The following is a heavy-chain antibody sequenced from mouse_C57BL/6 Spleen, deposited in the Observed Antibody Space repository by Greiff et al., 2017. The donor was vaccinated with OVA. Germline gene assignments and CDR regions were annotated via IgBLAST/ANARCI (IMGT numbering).Heavy chain of an antibody. CDR2: IYPSDSET. CDR1: GYTFTSYW. D-gene: IGHD1-1*01. J-gene: IGHJ4*01. CDR3: ARGSTVVASYYAMDY. V-gene: IGHV1-61*01. Sequence: VQLQQPGAELVRPGSSVKLSCKASGYTFTSYWMDWVKQRPGLGLEWIGNIYPSDSETHYNQKFKDKATLTVDKSSSTAYMQLSSLTSEDSAVYYCARGSTVVASYYAMDYWGQGTSVTVSS.